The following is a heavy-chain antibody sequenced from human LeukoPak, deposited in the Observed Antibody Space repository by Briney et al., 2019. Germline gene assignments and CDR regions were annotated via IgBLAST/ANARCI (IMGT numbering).Heavy chain of an antibody. CDR2: ISYSGII. D-gene: IGHD5-24*01. J-gene: IGHJ4*02. CDR1: GFTFSSYG. Sequence: GSLRLSCAASGFTFSSYGMSWVRPAPGKGLEWIGEISYSGIINYNPSLKSRVSISVDTSKNQFSLKLSSVTAADTAVYYCARGRKYVATIINWGQGTLVTVSS. CDR3: ARGRKYVATIIN. V-gene: IGHV4-34*01.